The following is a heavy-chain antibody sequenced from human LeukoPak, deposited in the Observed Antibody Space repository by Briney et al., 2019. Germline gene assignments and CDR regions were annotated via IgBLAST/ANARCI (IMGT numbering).Heavy chain of an antibody. D-gene: IGHD1-26*01. V-gene: IGHV3-11*01. CDR2: ITSGSNI. CDR1: GFTFSDYY. Sequence: GGSLRLSCAASGFTFSDYYMSWIRQAPGKGLDWVSYITSGSNIYYADSVKGRFTISRDNAKNSLYLQMNSLRAEDTAVYYCAREYSGSYLEGSFDYWGQGTLVTVSS. J-gene: IGHJ4*02. CDR3: AREYSGSYLEGSFDY.